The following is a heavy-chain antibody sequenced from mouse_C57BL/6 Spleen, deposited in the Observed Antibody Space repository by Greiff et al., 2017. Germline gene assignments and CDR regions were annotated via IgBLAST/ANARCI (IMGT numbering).Heavy chain of an antibody. D-gene: IGHD1-1*01. CDR3: TGLSDYGSSYYAWFAY. Sequence: EVQLQESGGGLVQPGGSMKLSCVASGFTFSNYWMNWVRQSPEKGLEWVAQIRLKSDNYATHYAESVKGRFTISRDDSKSSVYLQMNNLRAEDTGIYYCTGLSDYGSSYYAWFAYWGQGTLVTVSA. V-gene: IGHV6-3*01. CDR1: GFTFSNYW. J-gene: IGHJ3*01. CDR2: IRLKSDNYAT.